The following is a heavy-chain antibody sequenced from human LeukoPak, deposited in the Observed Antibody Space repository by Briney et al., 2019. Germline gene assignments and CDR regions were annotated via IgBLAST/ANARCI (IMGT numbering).Heavy chain of an antibody. J-gene: IGHJ4*02. D-gene: IGHD4-11*01. CDR3: ARDPNRLPHDY. CDR1: GYTFTSYG. V-gene: IGHV1-18*01. CDR2: ISGYNDNI. Sequence: GASVKVSCTTSGYTFTSYGISWVRQAPGQGLEWMGWISGYNDNINYAQKVQGRVTMTKDTSTSTAYMELRSLRSDDTAVYYCARDPNRLPHDYWGQGTLVTVSS.